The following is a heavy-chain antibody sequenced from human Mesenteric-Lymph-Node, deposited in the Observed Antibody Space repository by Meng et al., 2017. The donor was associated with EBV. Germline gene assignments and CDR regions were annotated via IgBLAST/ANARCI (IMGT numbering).Heavy chain of an antibody. J-gene: IGHJ4*02. Sequence: QVVLQESGPGLVKPSETLSLTCTVSGGSISSNRYYWGWIRQPPGRGLEWIGTIYDSGSTYYNPSLKSRVTISVDTSKNQFSLRLTSVTAADTAVYYCARPESYNYDYNYWGQGTLVTVAS. D-gene: IGHD3-16*01. CDR2: IYDSGST. CDR3: ARPESYNYDYNY. CDR1: GGSISSNRYY. V-gene: IGHV4-39*07.